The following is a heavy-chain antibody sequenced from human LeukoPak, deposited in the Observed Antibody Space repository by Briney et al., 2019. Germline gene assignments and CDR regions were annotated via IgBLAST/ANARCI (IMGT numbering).Heavy chain of an antibody. V-gene: IGHV3-30*02. J-gene: IGHJ4*02. D-gene: IGHD4-17*01. Sequence: PVRSLRLSCAASGFTFSTYAMHWVRQAPGKGLEWVAFIRYDGSNKYYADSVKGRFTISRDNSKNTLYLQMNSLRAEDTAVYYCAKDPVRSPYGDYVLYYFDYWGQGTLVTVSS. CDR2: IRYDGSNK. CDR3: AKDPVRSPYGDYVLYYFDY. CDR1: GFTFSTYA.